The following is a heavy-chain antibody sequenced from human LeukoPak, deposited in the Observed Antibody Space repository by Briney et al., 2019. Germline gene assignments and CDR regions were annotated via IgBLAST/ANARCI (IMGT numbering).Heavy chain of an antibody. J-gene: IGHJ4*02. V-gene: IGHV3-7*01. D-gene: IGHD2/OR15-2a*01. CDR3: ASRESSMTRSH. CDR1: GFIFSDYW. CDR2: INEDGSEQ. Sequence: PGGSLRLSCVASGFIFSDYWMNWVRQVPGKGLEWVANINEDGSEQDYVDSVRGRFTISRDNAKNSLYLQMNGLRAEDTAVYYCASRESSMTRSHWGQGTLVTVSS.